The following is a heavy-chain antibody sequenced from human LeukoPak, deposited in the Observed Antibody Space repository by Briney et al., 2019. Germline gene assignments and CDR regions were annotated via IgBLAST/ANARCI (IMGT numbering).Heavy chain of an antibody. CDR3: AKADWDTAMIDY. D-gene: IGHD5-18*01. J-gene: IGHJ4*02. Sequence: GSLRLSCAASGFTFSSYSMNWVRQAPGKGLEWVSSISSSSSYIYYADSVKGRFTISRDNAKNSLYLQMNSLRAEDTAVYYCAKADWDTAMIDYWGQGTLVTVSS. CDR1: GFTFSSYS. V-gene: IGHV3-21*01. CDR2: ISSSSSYI.